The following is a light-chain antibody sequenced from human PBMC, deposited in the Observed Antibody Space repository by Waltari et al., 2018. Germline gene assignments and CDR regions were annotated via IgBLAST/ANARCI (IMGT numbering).Light chain of an antibody. CDR3: SSRNGRANEVV. Sequence: SSELTQDPAVSVALGQTIRFTCQGDTLTTSYASWYQVKPGQAPVLVMYGKDTRPSGIPDRISGYSSGTTSTLTITGAQAEDEADYYCSSRNGRANEVVFAGGTKVTVL. CDR2: GKD. J-gene: IGLJ3*02. CDR1: TLTTSY. V-gene: IGLV3-19*01.